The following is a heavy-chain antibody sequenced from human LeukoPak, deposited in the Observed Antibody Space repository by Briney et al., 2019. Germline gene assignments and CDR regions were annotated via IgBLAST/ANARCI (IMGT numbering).Heavy chain of an antibody. D-gene: IGHD3/OR15-3a*01. CDR1: GGTFSSYA. CDR3: ARAGTGYYGYYYGMDV. J-gene: IGHJ6*02. CDR2: IIPIFGTA. Sequence: GASVKVSCKASGGTFSSYAISWVRQAPGQGLEWMGGIIPIFGTANYAQKFQGRVTITADESTSTAYMELSSLRSEDTAVYYCARAGTGYYGYYYGMDVWGQGTTVTVSS. V-gene: IGHV1-69*13.